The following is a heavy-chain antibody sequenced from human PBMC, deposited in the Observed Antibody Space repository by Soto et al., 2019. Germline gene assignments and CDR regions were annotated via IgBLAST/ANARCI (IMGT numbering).Heavy chain of an antibody. CDR1: GGSISSSNW. J-gene: IGHJ4*02. CDR2: IYHSGST. V-gene: IGHV4-4*02. D-gene: IGHD3-22*01. CDR3: ARDRRYYDSSGYYPVHDY. Sequence: PSETLSLTCAVSGGSISSSNWWSWVRQPPGKGLEWIGEIYHSGSTNYNPSLKSRVTISVDKSKNQFSLKLSSVTAADTAVYYCARDRRYYDSSGYYPVHDYWGQGTLVTVSS.